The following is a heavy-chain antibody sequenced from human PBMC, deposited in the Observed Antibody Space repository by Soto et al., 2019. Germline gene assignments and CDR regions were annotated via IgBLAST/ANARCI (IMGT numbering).Heavy chain of an antibody. CDR1: GFTFRAYA. V-gene: IGHV3-30-3*01. J-gene: IGHJ4*02. CDR3: AADPVAVTGSFIDS. D-gene: IGHD2-21*02. CDR2: ISYNGRDT. Sequence: GGSLRLSCAASGFTFRAYAFHWVRQAPGKGLEWLSVISYNGRDTHYADSVEGRFIISRDSSKKTAYLQTNSLRGDDTAVYFCAADPVAVTGSFIDSWGQGTLVTVSS.